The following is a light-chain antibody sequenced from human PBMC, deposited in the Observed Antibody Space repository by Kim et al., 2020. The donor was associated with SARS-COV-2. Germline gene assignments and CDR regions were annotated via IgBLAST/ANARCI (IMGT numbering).Light chain of an antibody. CDR3: QAWDTISAHVV. CDR1: KLGDKY. V-gene: IGLV3-1*01. Sequence: SYELTQPPSLSVSPGQTASITCSGDKLGDKYSCWYQQKPGQSPVLVIYQDTKRPSGIPERFSGSNSGNTATLTISGTQAMDEADYYCQAWDTISAHVVFGGGTQLTVL. CDR2: QDT. J-gene: IGLJ2*01.